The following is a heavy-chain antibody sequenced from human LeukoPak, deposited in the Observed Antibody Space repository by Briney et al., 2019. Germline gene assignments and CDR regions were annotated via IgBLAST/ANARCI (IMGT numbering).Heavy chain of an antibody. CDR2: IIPIFGTA. J-gene: IGHJ5*02. Sequence: SVKVSCKASGGTLSSFTISWVRQAPGQGLEWMGGIIPIFGTANYAQKFQGRVTITADESTSTAYMELSSLRSEDTAVYYCARDNSVRDEAWWFNPWGQGTLVTVSS. V-gene: IGHV1-69*13. CDR3: ARDNSVRDEAWWFNP. D-gene: IGHD5-24*01. CDR1: GGTLSSFT.